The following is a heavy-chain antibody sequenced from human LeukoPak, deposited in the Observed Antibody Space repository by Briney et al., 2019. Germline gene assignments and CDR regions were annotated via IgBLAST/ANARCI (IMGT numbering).Heavy chain of an antibody. V-gene: IGHV3-30*03. D-gene: IGHD2-2*01. CDR3: ARVTGSSPSYYYMDV. Sequence: GGSLRLSCAASGFTFSSYGMHWVRQAPGKGLEWVAVISYDGSNKYYADSVKGRFTISRDNAKNSLYLQMNSLRAEDTAVYYCARVTGSSPSYYYMDVWGKGTTVTVSS. CDR1: GFTFSSYG. J-gene: IGHJ6*03. CDR2: ISYDGSNK.